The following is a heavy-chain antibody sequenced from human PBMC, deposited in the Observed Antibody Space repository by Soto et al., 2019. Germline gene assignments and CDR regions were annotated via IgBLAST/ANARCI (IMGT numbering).Heavy chain of an antibody. CDR3: ARDDEGGSYCDLGH. D-gene: IGHD3-10*01. Sequence: QVQLVESGGGVVQPGRSLRLSCAASGFTFSNHIMHWVRQAPGKGLEWVAVILDDGNNKYYADSVKGRFTISIDNSKNTLYLQMNSLRTEDTAVYYCARDDEGGSYCDLGHWGQGTLVTVSS. CDR2: ILDDGNNK. V-gene: IGHV3-30-3*01. J-gene: IGHJ4*02. CDR1: GFTFSNHI.